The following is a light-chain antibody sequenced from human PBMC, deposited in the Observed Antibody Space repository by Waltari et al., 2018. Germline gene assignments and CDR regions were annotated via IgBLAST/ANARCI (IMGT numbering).Light chain of an antibody. Sequence: DIQMTQSPSSLSASVGDRVTITCRATHGINSSLAWFQKKSWKAPKLLVVAASRLGTWVASRFSGSGSGTDYTLTINSLQPEDIGTFYCQQYSSLPFTFGQGTKLDI. CDR2: AAS. V-gene: IGKV1-NL1*01. J-gene: IGKJ2*01. CDR3: QQYSSLPFT. CDR1: HGINSS.